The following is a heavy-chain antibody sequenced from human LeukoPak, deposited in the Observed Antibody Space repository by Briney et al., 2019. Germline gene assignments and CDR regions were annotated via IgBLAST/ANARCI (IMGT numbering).Heavy chain of an antibody. Sequence: GGSLRLSCAASGFTFSTHAMSWVRQAPGKGLEWVSSISDTGGATYYAESVKGRFTISRDNARNTFYLQLTSPRDEDTALYYCAKGGGSTFDNWGQGILVTVSS. D-gene: IGHD3-10*01. J-gene: IGHJ4*02. V-gene: IGHV3-23*01. CDR3: AKGGGSTFDN. CDR1: GFTFSTHA. CDR2: ISDTGGAT.